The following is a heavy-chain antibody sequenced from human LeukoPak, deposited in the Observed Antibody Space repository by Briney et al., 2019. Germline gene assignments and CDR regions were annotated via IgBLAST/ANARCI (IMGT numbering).Heavy chain of an antibody. CDR1: GYTFTSYD. J-gene: IGHJ6*02. Sequence: ASVKVSCEASGYTFTSYDINWVRQATGQGLEWMGWMNPNSGNTGYAQKFQGRVTMTRNTSISTAYMELSSLRSEDTAVYYCARGDGGSYFSSYYYYYGMDVWGQGTTVTVSS. D-gene: IGHD1-26*01. CDR3: ARGDGGSYFSSYYYYYGMDV. V-gene: IGHV1-8*01. CDR2: MNPNSGNT.